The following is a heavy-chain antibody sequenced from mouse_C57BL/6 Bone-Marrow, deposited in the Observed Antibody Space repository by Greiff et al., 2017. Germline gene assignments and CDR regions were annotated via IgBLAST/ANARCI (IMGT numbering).Heavy chain of an antibody. V-gene: IGHV1-64*01. D-gene: IGHD6-5*01. J-gene: IGHJ4*01. CDR1: GYTFTSYW. CDR3: ARPMAMDY. Sequence: QVQLQQSGAELVKPGASVTLSCKASGYTFTSYWMHWVKQRPGQGLEWIGMIHPNSGSTNYNEKFKSKATLTVDKSSSTAYMQLRSLTSEDSAGYYCARPMAMDYWGQGTSVTVSS. CDR2: IHPNSGST.